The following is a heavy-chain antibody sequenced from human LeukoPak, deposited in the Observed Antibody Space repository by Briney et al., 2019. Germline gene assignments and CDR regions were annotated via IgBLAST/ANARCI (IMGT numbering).Heavy chain of an antibody. CDR1: GFTFSNYW. J-gene: IGHJ4*02. CDR3: ASSPVISRD. CDR2: INSDGSRI. Sequence: PGGSLRLSCAASGFTFSNYWMHWVRQAPGKGLEWVSRINSDGSRISYADSVKGRFTISGDNAKNTLYLQMNSLRVEDTAVYYCASSPVISRDWGQGTLVTVSS. V-gene: IGHV3-74*01. D-gene: IGHD3-22*01.